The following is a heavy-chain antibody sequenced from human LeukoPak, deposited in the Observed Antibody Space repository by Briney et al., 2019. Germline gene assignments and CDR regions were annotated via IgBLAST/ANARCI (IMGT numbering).Heavy chain of an antibody. CDR2: IYPSGSP. CDR3: ARGPGYCSSTSCYEYYYYYYMDV. CDR1: GGSISSYY. Sequence: SETLSLTCTVPGGSISSYYWSWIRQPPGKGLGWFGYIYPSGSPYYNPSLKSRVTISVDRSKNQFSLKLSSVTAADTAVYYCARGPGYCSSTSCYEYYYYYYMDVWGKGTTVTVSS. V-gene: IGHV4-4*09. J-gene: IGHJ6*03. D-gene: IGHD2-2*01.